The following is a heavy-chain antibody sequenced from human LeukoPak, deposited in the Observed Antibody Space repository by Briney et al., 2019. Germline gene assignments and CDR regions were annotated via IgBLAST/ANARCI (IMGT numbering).Heavy chain of an antibody. CDR2: ISGSGGST. D-gene: IGHD3-22*01. V-gene: IGHV3-23*01. Sequence: PGGSLRLSCAASGFTFSSYAMSWVRQAPGKGLEWVSAISGSGGSTYYADSVKGRFTISRDNSKNTLYLQMNSLRAEDTAVYYCAKGPQTHYYDSSGYPFDYWGQGTLVTVSS. CDR3: AKGPQTHYYDSSGYPFDY. J-gene: IGHJ4*02. CDR1: GFTFSSYA.